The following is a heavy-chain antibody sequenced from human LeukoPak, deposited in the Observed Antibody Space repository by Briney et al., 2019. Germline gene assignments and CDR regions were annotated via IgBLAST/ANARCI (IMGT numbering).Heavy chain of an antibody. Sequence: GESLKISCKGSGYSFTSYWIGWVRQMPGKGLEWMGIIYHGDSDTRYSPSFQGQVTISADKSISTAYLQWSSLKASDTAMYYCARHNYGSGSYYNHADYWGQGTLVTVSS. CDR2: IYHGDSDT. CDR3: ARHNYGSGSYYNHADY. V-gene: IGHV5-51*01. J-gene: IGHJ4*02. CDR1: GYSFTSYW. D-gene: IGHD3-10*01.